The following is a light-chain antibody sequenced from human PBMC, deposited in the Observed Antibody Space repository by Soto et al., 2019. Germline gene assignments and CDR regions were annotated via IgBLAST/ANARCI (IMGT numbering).Light chain of an antibody. J-gene: IGKJ4*01. CDR3: QQYESWPLLS. Sequence: EIVFTKSPAALSLSPVERATLYSSASQSFRGSLAWYQQKPGQAPRLLIYGASSRATGIPDRFGRSGSGTDFTLTISSLQSEDFVVYYCQQYESWPLLSVGEGTKVDIK. CDR1: QSFRGS. CDR2: GAS. V-gene: IGKV3-11*01.